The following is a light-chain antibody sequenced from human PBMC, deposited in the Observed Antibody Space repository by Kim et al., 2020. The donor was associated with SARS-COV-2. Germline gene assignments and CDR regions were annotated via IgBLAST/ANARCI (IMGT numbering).Light chain of an antibody. J-gene: IGLJ3*02. CDR2: GKN. V-gene: IGLV3-19*01. Sequence: ALGQTVRINCQGDRIRSSYASWYQQKPGQAPVLVFYGKNNRPSGIPDRFSGSSSGNTASLTITDTQAEDEADYYCNSRDSSGHLWVFGGGTQLTVL. CDR1: RIRSSY. CDR3: NSRDSSGHLWV.